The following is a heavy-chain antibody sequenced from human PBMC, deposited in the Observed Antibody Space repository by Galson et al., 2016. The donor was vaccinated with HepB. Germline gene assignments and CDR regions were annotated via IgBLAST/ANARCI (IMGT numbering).Heavy chain of an antibody. CDR1: GFTFSSYG. CDR2: ISLDGSHK. CDR3: ATTIAAAGFGFDY. J-gene: IGHJ4*02. D-gene: IGHD6-13*01. Sequence: SLRLSCAASGFTFSSYGMHWVRQAPGKGLEWVAFISLDGSHKSYADSVEGRFTISRDNSKNILFLQINSLRSEDTAVFFCATTIAAAGFGFDYWGQGTRVTVSS. V-gene: IGHV3-30*03.